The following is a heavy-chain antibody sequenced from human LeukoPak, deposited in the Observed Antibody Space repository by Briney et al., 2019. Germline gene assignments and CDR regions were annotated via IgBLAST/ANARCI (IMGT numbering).Heavy chain of an antibody. V-gene: IGHV3-30-3*01. J-gene: IGHJ6*02. D-gene: IGHD3-16*02. Sequence: GGSLRLSCAASGFTFGSYAMHWVRQAPGKGLEWVAVISYDGSNKYYADSVKGRFTISRDNSKNTLYLQMNSLRAEDTAVYYCARGGDYVWGSYPHYYYGMDVWGQGTTVTVSS. CDR3: ARGGDYVWGSYPHYYYGMDV. CDR2: ISYDGSNK. CDR1: GFTFGSYA.